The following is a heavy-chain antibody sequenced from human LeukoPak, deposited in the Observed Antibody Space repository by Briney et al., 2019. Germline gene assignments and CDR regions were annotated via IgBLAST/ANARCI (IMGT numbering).Heavy chain of an antibody. J-gene: IGHJ4*02. CDR1: GFTFSSYA. CDR3: ARDILTGYYGGSAY. D-gene: IGHD3-9*01. V-gene: IGHV3-23*01. CDR2: ISGSGGST. Sequence: PGGSLRPSCAASGFTFSSYAMSWVRQAPGKGLEWVSAISGSGGSTYYADSVKGRFTISRDNAKNSLYLQMNSLRAEDTAVYYCARDILTGYYGGSAYWGQGTLVTVSS.